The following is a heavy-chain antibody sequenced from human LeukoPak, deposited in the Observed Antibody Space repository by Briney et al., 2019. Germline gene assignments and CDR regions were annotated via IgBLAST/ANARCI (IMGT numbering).Heavy chain of an antibody. Sequence: GGSLRLSCAASGFTFSSYAMHWVRQAPGKGLEWVAVISYDGSNKYYADSVKGRFTISRDNSKNTLYLQMNSLRAEDTAVYYCARESPPTYYYDSSGYYSYYFDYWGQGTLVTVSS. CDR2: ISYDGSNK. CDR3: ARESPPTYYYDSSGYYSYYFDY. D-gene: IGHD3-22*01. CDR1: GFTFSSYA. V-gene: IGHV3-30-3*01. J-gene: IGHJ4*02.